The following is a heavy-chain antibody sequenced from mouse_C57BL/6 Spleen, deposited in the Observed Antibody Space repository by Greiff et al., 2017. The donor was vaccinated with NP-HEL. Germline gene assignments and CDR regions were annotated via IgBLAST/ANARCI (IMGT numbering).Heavy chain of an antibody. CDR2: INPNNGGT. V-gene: IGHV1-26*01. D-gene: IGHD1-1*01. CDR1: GYTFTDYY. J-gene: IGHJ2*01. CDR3: ARPLTTVERVYFDY. Sequence: EVQLQQSGPELVKPGASVKISCKASGYTFTDYYMNWVKQSHGKSLEWIGDINPNNGGTSYNQKFKGKATLTVDKSSSTAYMELRSLTSEDSAVYYCARPLTTVERVYFDYWGQGTTLTVSS.